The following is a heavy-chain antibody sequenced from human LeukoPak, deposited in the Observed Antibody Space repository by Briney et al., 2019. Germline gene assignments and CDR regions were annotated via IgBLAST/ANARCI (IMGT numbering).Heavy chain of an antibody. V-gene: IGHV3-23*01. J-gene: IGHJ6*02. CDR3: AKDWAVAALYYYYGMDV. D-gene: IGHD6-19*01. CDR2: ITGSGGST. CDR1: GFTFSSYT. Sequence: PGGSLRLSCAASGFTFSSYTRSWARQAPGKGRKGGSAITGSGGSTYYADSVKGRFTISRDNSKNTLYLQMNSLRAEDTAVYYCAKDWAVAALYYYYGMDVWGQGTTVTISS.